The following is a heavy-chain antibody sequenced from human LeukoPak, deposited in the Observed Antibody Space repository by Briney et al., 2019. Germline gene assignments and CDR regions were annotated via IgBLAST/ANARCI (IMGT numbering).Heavy chain of an antibody. D-gene: IGHD5-12*01. CDR2: IYPGDSDT. CDR3: ARHGMATLYYFDY. Sequence: TGESLKISCKGSGYSFTSYWIGWVRQMPGKGLEWMGIIYPGDSDTRYSPSFQGQVTISADKSISTAYLQWSSLKASDTAMYYCARHGMATLYYFDYWGQGTLVTVSS. CDR1: GYSFTSYW. V-gene: IGHV5-51*01. J-gene: IGHJ4*02.